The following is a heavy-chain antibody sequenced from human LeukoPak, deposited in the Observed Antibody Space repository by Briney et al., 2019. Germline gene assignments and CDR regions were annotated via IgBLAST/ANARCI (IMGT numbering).Heavy chain of an antibody. Sequence: SETLPLTCTVSGGSISSSSYYWGWIRQPPGKGLEWIGSTYYSGSTYSNPSLKSRVTISIDTSKNQFSLKLSSVTAADTAMYYCARLGFTMILVATTWGQGTLVTVSS. V-gene: IGHV4-39*01. CDR2: TYYSGST. J-gene: IGHJ4*02. D-gene: IGHD3-22*01. CDR1: GGSISSSSYY. CDR3: ARLGFTMILVATT.